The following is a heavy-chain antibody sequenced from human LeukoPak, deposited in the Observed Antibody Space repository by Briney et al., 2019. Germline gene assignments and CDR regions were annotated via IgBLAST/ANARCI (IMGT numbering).Heavy chain of an antibody. V-gene: IGHV1-2*06. CDR3: ARGRYSSGWYRGANWFDP. D-gene: IGHD6-19*01. Sequence: GASVKVSCKASGYTFTGYYMHWVRQAPGQGLEWMGRINPNSGGTNYAQQFQGRVTMTRDTSISTAYMELSRLRSDDTAVYYCARGRYSSGWYRGANWFDPWGQGTLVTVSS. CDR2: INPNSGGT. CDR1: GYTFTGYY. J-gene: IGHJ5*02.